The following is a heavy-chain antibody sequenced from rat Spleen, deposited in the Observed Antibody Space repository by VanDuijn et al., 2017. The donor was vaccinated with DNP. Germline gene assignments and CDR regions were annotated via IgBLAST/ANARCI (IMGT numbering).Heavy chain of an antibody. CDR3: ARSGYYYDGSYYSFDY. D-gene: IGHD1-12*02. CDR1: GFSLTSYN. J-gene: IGHJ2*01. CDR2: IWTGGST. V-gene: IGHV2-30*01. Sequence: QVQLKESGPGLVQPSQTLSLTCTVSGFSLTSYNVHWVRQPTGTGLEWMGIIWTGGSTDYNSTLKSRLSISRDTSKSQVFLKMNSLQTEDIATYYCARSGYYYDGSYYSFDYWGQGVMVTVSS.